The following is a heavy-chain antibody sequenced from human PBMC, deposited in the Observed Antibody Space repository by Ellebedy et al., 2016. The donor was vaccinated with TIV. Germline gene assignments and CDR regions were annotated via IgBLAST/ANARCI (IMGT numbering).Heavy chain of an antibody. V-gene: IGHV4-61*08. D-gene: IGHD5-24*01. Sequence: SETLSLTCTVSGGSISSGGYYWSWIRQPPGRGLECIGYIYYSGSTNYNPSLKSRVTVSVDTSKNQFSLKLSSVTAADTAVYYCARQERDGYNLYYGMDVWGQGTTVTVSS. CDR2: IYYSGST. CDR3: ARQERDGYNLYYGMDV. CDR1: GGSISSGGYY. J-gene: IGHJ6*02.